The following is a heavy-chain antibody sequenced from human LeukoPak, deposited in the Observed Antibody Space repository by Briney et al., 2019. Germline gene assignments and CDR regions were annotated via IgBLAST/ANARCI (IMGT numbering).Heavy chain of an antibody. D-gene: IGHD5-24*01. CDR3: AREWHDAFDV. CDR1: GFTFNTYN. CDR2: ISSSSSYI. V-gene: IGHV3-21*01. J-gene: IGHJ3*01. Sequence: GGSLRLSCAGSGFTFNTYNMNWVRQAPGKGLEWVSSISSSSSYIYYADSVKGRFTISRDNAKNSLYLQMNSLRAEDTAVYYCAREWHDAFDVWGQGTMVTVSS.